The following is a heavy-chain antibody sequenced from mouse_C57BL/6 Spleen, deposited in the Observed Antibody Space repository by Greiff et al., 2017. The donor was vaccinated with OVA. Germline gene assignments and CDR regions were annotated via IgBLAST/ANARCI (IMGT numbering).Heavy chain of an antibody. J-gene: IGHJ4*01. V-gene: IGHV1-82*01. CDR3: ARSGWVLPDSYAMDY. CDR2: IYPGDGDT. D-gene: IGHD2-3*01. CDR1: GYAFSSSW. Sequence: QVQLKQSGPELVKPGASVKISCKASGYAFSSSWMNWVKQRPGKGLEWIGRIYPGDGDTNYNGKFKGKATLTADKSSSTAYMQLSSLTSEDSAVYFCARSGWVLPDSYAMDYWGQGTSVTVSS.